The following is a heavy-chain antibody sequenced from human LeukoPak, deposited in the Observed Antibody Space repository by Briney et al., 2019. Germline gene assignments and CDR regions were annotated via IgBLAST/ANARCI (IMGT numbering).Heavy chain of an antibody. CDR1: GYTFISYG. Sequence: ASVTVSCKASGYTFISYGISWVRQAPGQGLEWMGWISGYSSNTHYAQRLQGRVTMTTDTSTTTAYMELRSLRSDDTAVYYCARATGTWGHDGFDIWGQGTMVTVSS. J-gene: IGHJ3*02. D-gene: IGHD3-16*01. CDR2: ISGYSSNT. V-gene: IGHV1-18*01. CDR3: ARATGTWGHDGFDI.